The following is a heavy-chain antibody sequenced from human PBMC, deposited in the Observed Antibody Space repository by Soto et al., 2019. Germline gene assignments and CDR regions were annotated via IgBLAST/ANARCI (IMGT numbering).Heavy chain of an antibody. V-gene: IGHV3-23*01. D-gene: IGHD6-13*01. CDR1: GFTFSSYA. CDR3: AKGSKPGSSWYRWFDP. J-gene: IGHJ5*02. CDR2: ISGSGGST. Sequence: PGGSLRLSCAASGFTFSSYAMSWVRQAPGKGLEWVSAISGSGGSTYYADSVKGRFTISRDNSKNTLYLQMNSLRAEDTAVYYCAKGSKPGSSWYRWFDPWGQGTLVTVSS.